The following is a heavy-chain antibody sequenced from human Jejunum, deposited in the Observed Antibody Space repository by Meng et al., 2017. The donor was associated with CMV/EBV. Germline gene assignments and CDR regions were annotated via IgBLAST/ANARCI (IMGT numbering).Heavy chain of an antibody. Sequence: VPLQESGPGLVKPSEPLSLTCTVSGDSITGYYYNWIRQPAGKGLEWIGRVYTSGSTNYSPSLKSRVTMSVDTSMKQLSLKLTSVTAADTAVYYCARASNSAGWYGFDYWGQGTLVTVSS. CDR2: VYTSGST. CDR1: GDSITGYY. CDR3: ARASNSAGWYGFDY. D-gene: IGHD6-19*01. V-gene: IGHV4-4*07. J-gene: IGHJ4*02.